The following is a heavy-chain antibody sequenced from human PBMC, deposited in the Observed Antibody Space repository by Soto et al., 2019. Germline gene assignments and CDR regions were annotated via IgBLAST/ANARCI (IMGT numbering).Heavy chain of an antibody. CDR3: ARDTRDSSGELSYYYYGMDV. V-gene: IGHV3-48*03. D-gene: IGHD3-22*01. Sequence: GGTLRLSCAASVFTFSSYEMNWVRQAPGKGLEWVSYISSSGSTIYYADSVRGRFTISRDNAKNSLYLQMNSLRAEDTAVYYCARDTRDSSGELSYYYYGMDVWGQGTTVTVSS. J-gene: IGHJ6*02. CDR1: VFTFSSYE. CDR2: ISSSGSTI.